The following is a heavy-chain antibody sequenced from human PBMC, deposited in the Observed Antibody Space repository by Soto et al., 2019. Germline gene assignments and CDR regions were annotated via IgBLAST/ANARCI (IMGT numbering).Heavy chain of an antibody. CDR2: IYPGDSDT. V-gene: IGHV5-51*01. D-gene: IGHD2-2*01. CDR1: GYSFTSYW. J-gene: IGHJ6*02. Sequence: PGESLKISCKGSGYSFTSYWIGWVRQMPGKGLEWMGIIYPGDSDTRYSPSFQGQVTISADKSISTAYLQWSSLKASDTAMYYCARRPYCSSTSCYGGMDVWGQGTTVTVSS. CDR3: ARRPYCSSTSCYGGMDV.